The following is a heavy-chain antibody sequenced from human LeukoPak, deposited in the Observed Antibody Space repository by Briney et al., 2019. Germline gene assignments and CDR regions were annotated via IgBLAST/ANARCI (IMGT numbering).Heavy chain of an antibody. CDR2: IWYDGSNK. V-gene: IGHV3-33*01. CDR1: GFTFSSYG. D-gene: IGHD6-6*01. J-gene: IGHJ6*02. Sequence: GRSLRLSCAASGFTFSSYGMHWVRQAPGKGLERVAVIWYDGSNKYYADSVKGRFTISRDNSKNTLYLQMNSLRAEDTAVYYCARSWYSISSGLYGMDVWGQGTTVTVSS. CDR3: ARSWYSISSGLYGMDV.